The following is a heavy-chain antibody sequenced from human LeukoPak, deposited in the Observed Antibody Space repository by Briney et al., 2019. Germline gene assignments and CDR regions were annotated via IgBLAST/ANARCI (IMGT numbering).Heavy chain of an antibody. CDR3: ARARKYSSGWYRYYYYYYYMDV. D-gene: IGHD6-19*01. CDR1: GFTFSTYS. Sequence: PGGSLRLSCVASGFTFSTYSMNWVRQAPGKGLEWVSFISTSSNYIYYADSVKGRFTISRDNAKNSLYLQMNSLRAGDTAVYYCARARKYSSGWYRYYYYYYYMDVWGKGTTVTISS. V-gene: IGHV3-21*01. CDR2: ISTSSNYI. J-gene: IGHJ6*03.